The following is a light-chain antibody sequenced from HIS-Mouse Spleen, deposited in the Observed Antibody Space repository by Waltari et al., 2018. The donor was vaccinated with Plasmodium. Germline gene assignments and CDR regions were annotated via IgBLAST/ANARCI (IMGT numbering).Light chain of an antibody. CDR1: VLAKKY. CDR3: YSTDSSGNHRV. J-gene: IGLJ3*02. Sequence: SYELTQPSSVSVSPGQTARITCSGDVLAKKYAYWYQQKSGQAPVLVLYEDSKRPSGIPERFSGSSSGTMATLTISGAQVEDEADYYCYSTDSSGNHRVFGGGTKLTVL. V-gene: IGLV3-10*01. CDR2: EDS.